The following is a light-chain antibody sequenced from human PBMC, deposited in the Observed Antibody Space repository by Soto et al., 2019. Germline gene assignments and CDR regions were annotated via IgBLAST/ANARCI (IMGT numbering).Light chain of an antibody. J-gene: IGLJ1*01. CDR2: GNS. Sequence: QSVLTQPPSVSGAPGQRVTISCTGSSSNIGAGYDVHWYQQVPGTAPKLLIYGNSNRPSGVPDRFSGSKSGTSASLAITGLQAEDEADYYCQSYGSSLSGLYVFGTGTKLTVL. V-gene: IGLV1-40*01. CDR1: SSNIGAGYD. CDR3: QSYGSSLSGLYV.